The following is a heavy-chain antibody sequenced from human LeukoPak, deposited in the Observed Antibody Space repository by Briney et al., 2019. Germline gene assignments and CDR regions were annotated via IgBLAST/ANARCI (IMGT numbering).Heavy chain of an antibody. CDR2: IYPGDSDT. D-gene: IGHD5-24*01. Sequence: GESLKISCKGFGYSFTSYWIGWVRQMPGKGLEWMGIIYPGDSDTTYSPSFQGQVTISADKSISTAYLQWSSLKASDTAMYYCARVYPPPMATIGFDYWGQGTLVTVSS. CDR1: GYSFTSYW. V-gene: IGHV5-51*01. J-gene: IGHJ4*02. CDR3: ARVYPPPMATIGFDY.